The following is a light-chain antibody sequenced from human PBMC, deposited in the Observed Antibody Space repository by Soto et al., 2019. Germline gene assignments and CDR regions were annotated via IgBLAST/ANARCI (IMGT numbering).Light chain of an antibody. CDR3: QQYDDIPPT. CDR1: QDITNY. CDR2: DAS. J-gene: IGKJ5*01. V-gene: IGKV1-33*01. Sequence: DIQMTQSPSSLTASAGDRVTITCQASQDITNYLNWYQQKPGKAPKLLIYDASNLEPGVPSRFSGRGSGADFTFSISSLQPEDIATYYCQQYDDIPPTFGQGTRLDIK.